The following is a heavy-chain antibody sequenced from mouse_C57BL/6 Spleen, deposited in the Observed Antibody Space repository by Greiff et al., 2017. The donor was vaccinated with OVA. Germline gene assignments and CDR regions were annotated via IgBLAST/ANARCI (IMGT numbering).Heavy chain of an antibody. J-gene: IGHJ4*01. CDR2: IHPNSGST. CDR3: ARFNRNYVNAMDY. V-gene: IGHV1-64*01. CDR1: GYTFTSYW. D-gene: IGHD2-5*01. Sequence: QVQLQQPGAELVKPGASVKLSCKASGYTFTSYWMHWVKQRPGQGLEWIGMIHPNSGSTNYNEKFKSKATLTVDKSSSTAYMQLSSLTSEDSAVYYCARFNRNYVNAMDYWGQGTSVTVSS.